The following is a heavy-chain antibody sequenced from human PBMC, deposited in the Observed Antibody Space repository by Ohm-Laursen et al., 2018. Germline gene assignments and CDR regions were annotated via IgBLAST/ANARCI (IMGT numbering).Heavy chain of an antibody. CDR2: IYLRSKWHN. CDR1: GDSVSSNDAA. V-gene: IGHV6-1*01. CDR3: ARFSALGRGMNV. D-gene: IGHD1-26*01. J-gene: IGHJ6*02. Sequence: QTLSLTCALSGDSVSSNDAAWNWVRPSPWRGLEWLGMIYLRSKWHNDYLESVKSRISIIPDTSKNQFSLQLNSVTPEDTAVYYCARFSALGRGMNVWGQGTTVTVSS.